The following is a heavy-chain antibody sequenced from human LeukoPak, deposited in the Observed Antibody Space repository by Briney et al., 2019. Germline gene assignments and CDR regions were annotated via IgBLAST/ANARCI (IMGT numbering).Heavy chain of an antibody. J-gene: IGHJ4*02. CDR2: ISAYNGNT. CDR3: ARDFFHGHCSGLTCFLLDS. D-gene: IGHD2-15*01. Sequence: ASVKVSCKASGYTFTSYGITWVRQAPGQGLEWMGWISAYNGNTNYAQKFQGRLTMTTDTSTNTAYMELRSLRPDYTAVYYCARDFFHGHCSGLTCFLLDSWGQGSLVTVSS. CDR1: GYTFTSYG. V-gene: IGHV1-18*01.